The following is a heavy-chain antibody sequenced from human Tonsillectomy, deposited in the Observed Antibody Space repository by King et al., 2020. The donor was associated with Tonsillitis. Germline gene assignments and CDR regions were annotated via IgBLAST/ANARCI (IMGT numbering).Heavy chain of an antibody. CDR1: GFTFDDYG. V-gene: IGHV3-20*01. Sequence: VQLVESGGGVVRPGGSLRLSCAASGFTFDDYGMSWVRQAPGKGLEWVSGINWNGGSTGYADSVKGRFTISRDNAKKSLYLQMNSLRAEDTALYHCARDGTGATGHYYYYALDVWGQGTTVTVSS. J-gene: IGHJ6*02. D-gene: IGHD1-14*01. CDR2: INWNGGST. CDR3: ARDGTGATGHYYYYALDV.